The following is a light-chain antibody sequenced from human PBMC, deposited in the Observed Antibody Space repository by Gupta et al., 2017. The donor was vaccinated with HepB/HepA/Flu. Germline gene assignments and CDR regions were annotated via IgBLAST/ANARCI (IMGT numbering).Light chain of an antibody. Sequence: SPLTQPASLSCPAGPSITISCTGTSRDVGCYNHASWYQQHPGKAPKLMIYEVSKRPSGVSNRFSGSKSGNTASLTISGLQAEDETDYYCSSYTSSSTRVFGGGTKVTVL. J-gene: IGLJ2*01. CDR1: SRDVGCYNH. V-gene: IGLV2-14*01. CDR3: SSYTSSSTRV. CDR2: EVS.